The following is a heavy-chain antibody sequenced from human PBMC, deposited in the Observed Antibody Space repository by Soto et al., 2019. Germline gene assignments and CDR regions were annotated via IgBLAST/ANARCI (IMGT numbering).Heavy chain of an antibody. Sequence: PSETLSLTCTISGGSISSNYCNWIRQSAGRGLEWIGRIYTSGGTNYNPSLKSRVTMSVDTSKKQLSLNLSSVTAADTAVYYCARGYFYGDTFDYWGQGTLVTVSS. CDR3: ARGYFYGDTFDY. J-gene: IGHJ4*02. CDR1: GGSISSNY. CDR2: IYTSGGT. D-gene: IGHD5-18*01. V-gene: IGHV4-4*07.